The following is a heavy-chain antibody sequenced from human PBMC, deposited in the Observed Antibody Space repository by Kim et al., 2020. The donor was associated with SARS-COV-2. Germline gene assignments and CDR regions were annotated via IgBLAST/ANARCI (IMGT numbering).Heavy chain of an antibody. CDR3: ARVEEGVGGTFDY. J-gene: IGHJ4*02. CDR2: IWYDGSNK. CDR1: GFAFSSYG. V-gene: IGHV3-33*01. D-gene: IGHD1-26*01. Sequence: GGSLRLSCAASGFAFSSYGMHWVRQAPGKGLEWVAVIWYDGSNKYYADSVKGRFTISRDNSKNTLFLQMNTLRAEDTAVYYCARVEEGVGGTFDYWGQGTLVTVSS.